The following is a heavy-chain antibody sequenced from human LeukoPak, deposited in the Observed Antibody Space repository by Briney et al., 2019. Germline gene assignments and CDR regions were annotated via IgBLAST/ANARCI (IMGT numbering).Heavy chain of an antibody. CDR1: GFTFSGYG. CDR3: AKVHYENYYYYMDV. V-gene: IGHV3-23*01. CDR2: ISGSSGIT. Sequence: GGSLRLSCAASGFTFSGYGMTWVRQAPGKGLEWVSAISGSSGITHYADSVKGRFTISRDNSKNTLYMQMNSLRAEDTAVYYCAKVHYENYYYYMDVWGKGTPVTVSS. D-gene: IGHD3-22*01. J-gene: IGHJ6*03.